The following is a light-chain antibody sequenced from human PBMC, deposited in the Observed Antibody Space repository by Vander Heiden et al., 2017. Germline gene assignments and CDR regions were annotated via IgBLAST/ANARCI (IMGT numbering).Light chain of an antibody. J-gene: IGKJ5*01. Sequence: EIVLTQSPATLSLSPGERATLSCRASQTVRRYLAWYQQKPGQAPRLLIYDASNRATGLPARFSGSGFGTDFTLTISSLEPEDFAVYYCQQRSDWPVTFGQGTRLEIK. V-gene: IGKV3-11*01. CDR2: DAS. CDR3: QQRSDWPVT. CDR1: QTVRRY.